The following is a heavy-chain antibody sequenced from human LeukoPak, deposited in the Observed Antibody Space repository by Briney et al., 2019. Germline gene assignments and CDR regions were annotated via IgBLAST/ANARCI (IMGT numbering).Heavy chain of an antibody. J-gene: IGHJ4*02. Sequence: GGSLRLSCATSGFIFSAYYMSWIRQAPGKGLEWVSYISGSGNDISYADSVKGRLTIPRDNAKGSLYLQMNSLKAADTAMYYCGTHAGRTGSDDWGQGTLVTVSS. CDR3: GTHAGRTGSDD. D-gene: IGHD3/OR15-3a*01. CDR2: ISGSGNDI. V-gene: IGHV3-11*01. CDR1: GFIFSAYY.